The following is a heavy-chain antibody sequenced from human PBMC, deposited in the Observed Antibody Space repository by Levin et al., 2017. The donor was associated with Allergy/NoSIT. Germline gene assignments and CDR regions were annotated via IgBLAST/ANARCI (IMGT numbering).Heavy chain of an antibody. CDR2: INTNTGNP. V-gene: IGHV7-4-1*02. CDR1: GYTFTSYA. J-gene: IGHJ5*02. D-gene: IGHD2-15*01. CDR3: APTDSGSGVDWFDP. Sequence: GESLKISCKASGYTFTSYAMNWVRQAPGQGLEWMGWINTNTGNPTYAQGFTGRFVFSLDTSVSTAYLQISSLKAEDTAVYYCAPTDSGSGVDWFDPWGQGTLVTVSS.